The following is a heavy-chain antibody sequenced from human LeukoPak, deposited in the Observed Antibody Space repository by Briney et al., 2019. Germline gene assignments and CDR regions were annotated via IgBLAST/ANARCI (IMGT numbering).Heavy chain of an antibody. CDR1: GFTFSSHT. J-gene: IGHJ3*01. V-gene: IGHV3-21*01. Sequence: GGSLRLSCAASGFTFSSHTMNWVRQAPGKGLEWVSSISSTSTSIYRADSVKGRFTISRDNTKNSLYLQMDSLRADDTAVYYCARGFRAFDFWGQGTVVTVSS. CDR2: ISSTSTSI. CDR3: ARGFRAFDF.